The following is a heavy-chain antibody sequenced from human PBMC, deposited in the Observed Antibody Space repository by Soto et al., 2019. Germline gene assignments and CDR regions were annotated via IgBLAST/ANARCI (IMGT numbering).Heavy chain of an antibody. CDR1: GFTFSDYW. CDR2: IRQDRGQI. J-gene: IGHJ4*02. Sequence: GGSLRLSCTASGFTFSDYWMGWVRQAPGKGLEWVANIRQDRGQIFYVDSVKGRFTISRDNADNSLYLQMNSLTAEDTALYYYARDTFWSGYSFDYWGQGALVTVSS. D-gene: IGHD3-3*01. V-gene: IGHV3-7*01. CDR3: ARDTFWSGYSFDY.